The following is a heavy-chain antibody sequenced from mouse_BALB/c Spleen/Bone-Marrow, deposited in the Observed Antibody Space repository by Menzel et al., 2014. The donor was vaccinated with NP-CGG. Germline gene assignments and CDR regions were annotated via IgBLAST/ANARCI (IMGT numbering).Heavy chain of an antibody. CDR2: IWSDGST. CDR3: ATSLLRPAMDY. D-gene: IGHD1-2*01. CDR1: GFSLTTYV. V-gene: IGHV2-6*02. J-gene: IGHJ4*01. Sequence: VQLQESGPGLVAPSQSLSITCTVSGFSLTTYVLHWVRQPPGKALEWLVVIWSDGSTTYNSALKSRLSISKDNSKSQVFLKMSSLHTDDTAMYYCATSLLRPAMDYWGQGTSVTVSS.